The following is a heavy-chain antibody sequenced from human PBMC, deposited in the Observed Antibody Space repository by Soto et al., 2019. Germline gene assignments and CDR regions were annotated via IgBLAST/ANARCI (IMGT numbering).Heavy chain of an antibody. V-gene: IGHV4-31*03. J-gene: IGHJ3*02. D-gene: IGHD3-22*01. CDR3: ARAGGMLGSSYYYDSSGPEQYAFDI. Sequence: SETLSLTCTVSGGSISSGGYYWSWIRQHPGKGMEWIGYIYYSGSTYYNPSLKSRVTISVDTSKNQFSLKLSSVTAADTAVYYCARAGGMLGSSYYYDSSGPEQYAFDIWGQGTMVTVSS. CDR2: IYYSGST. CDR1: GGSISSGGYY.